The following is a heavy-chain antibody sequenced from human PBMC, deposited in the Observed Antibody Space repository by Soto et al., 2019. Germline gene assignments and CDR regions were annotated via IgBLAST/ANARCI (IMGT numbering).Heavy chain of an antibody. D-gene: IGHD3-10*01. CDR1: GGSISSGGYS. CDR3: ARLNNVLPGGYFDY. Sequence: PSETLSLTCAVSGGSISSGGYSWSWIRQPPGKGLEWIGYIYHSGSTYYNPSLKSRVTISVDRSKNQFSLKLSSVTAADTAVYYCARLNNVLPGGYFDYWGQGTLVTVSS. J-gene: IGHJ4*02. V-gene: IGHV4-30-2*01. CDR2: IYHSGST.